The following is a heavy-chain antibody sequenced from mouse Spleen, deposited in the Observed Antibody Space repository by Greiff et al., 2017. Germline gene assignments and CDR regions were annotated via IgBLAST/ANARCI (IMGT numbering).Heavy chain of an antibody. V-gene: IGHV1-4*01. CDR1: GYTFTSYT. J-gene: IGHJ2*01. Sequence: VQLQESGAELARPGASVKMSCKASGYTFTSYTMHWVKQRPGQGLEWIGYINPSSGYTNYNQKFKDKATLTADKSSSTAYMQLSSLTSEDSAVYYCARRRYYGSSYDYWGQGTTLTVSS. D-gene: IGHD1-1*01. CDR2: INPSSGYT. CDR3: ARRRYYGSSYDY.